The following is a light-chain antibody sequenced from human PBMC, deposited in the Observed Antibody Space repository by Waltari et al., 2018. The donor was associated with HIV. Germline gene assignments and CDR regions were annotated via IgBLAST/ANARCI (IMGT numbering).Light chain of an antibody. CDR3: GVRDSTLKQWL. CDR1: TSNVATQR. V-gene: IGLV1-47*01. J-gene: IGLJ3*02. CDR2: RNY. Sequence: QSVLTQPPSASGTPGPAVTTPCSGSTSNVATQRVYRYQQPPGTAPKLLIYRNYQRPSGVPDRFSSSKSGASASLIISGLRSEDEADYSCGVRDSTLKQWLFGGGTKLTVL.